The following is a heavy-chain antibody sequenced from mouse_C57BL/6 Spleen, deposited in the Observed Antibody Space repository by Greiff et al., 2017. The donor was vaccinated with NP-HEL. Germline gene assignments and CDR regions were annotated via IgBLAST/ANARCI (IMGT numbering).Heavy chain of an antibody. CDR2: INYDGSST. J-gene: IGHJ2*01. CDR1: GFTFSDYY. V-gene: IGHV5-16*01. CDR3: ARTGVTTVVATGYFDY. D-gene: IGHD1-1*01. Sequence: EVMLVESEGGLVQPGSSMKLSCTASGFTFSDYYMAWVRQVPEKGLEWVANINYDGSSTYYLDSLKSRFIISRDNAKNILYLQMSSLKSEDTATYYCARTGVTTVVATGYFDYWGQGTTLTVSS.